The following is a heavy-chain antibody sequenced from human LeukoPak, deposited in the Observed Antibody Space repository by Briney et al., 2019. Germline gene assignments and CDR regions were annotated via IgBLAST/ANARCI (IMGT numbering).Heavy chain of an antibody. CDR2: IRYDGSNK. CDR3: AKDGEILRYFDCYFDY. CDR1: GFTFSSYG. J-gene: IGHJ4*02. Sequence: PGGSLRLSCAASGFTFSSYGMHWVRQAPGKGLEWVAFIRYDGSNKYDADSVKGRFTISRDNSKNTLYLQMNSLRAEDTAVYYCAKDGEILRYFDCYFDYWGQGTLVTVSS. D-gene: IGHD3-9*01. V-gene: IGHV3-30*02.